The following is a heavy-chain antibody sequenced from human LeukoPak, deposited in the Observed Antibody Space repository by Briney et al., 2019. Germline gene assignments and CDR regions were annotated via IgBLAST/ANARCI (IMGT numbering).Heavy chain of an antibody. CDR3: ARHTGLGEFP. D-gene: IGHD3-10*01. CDR1: GGSISSYY. Sequence: TSETLSLTCTVSGGSISSYYWSWIRQPPGKGLEWIGYIYYSGSTNYNPSLKSRVTISVDTSKNQFSLKLSSVTAADTAVYYCARHTGLGEFPWGQGTLVTVSS. J-gene: IGHJ5*02. CDR2: IYYSGST. V-gene: IGHV4-59*08.